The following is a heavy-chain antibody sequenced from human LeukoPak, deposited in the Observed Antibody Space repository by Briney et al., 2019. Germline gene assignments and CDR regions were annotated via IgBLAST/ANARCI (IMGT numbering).Heavy chain of an antibody. CDR3: ASPSARSSSWYGFDY. CDR2: IYYSGST. Sequence: SETLSLTCTVSGGSISSYYWSWIRQPPGKGLEWIGYIYYSGSTNYNPSLKSRVTISVDTSKNQFSLKLSSVTAADTAVYYCASPSARSSSWYGFDYWGQGTLVTVSS. J-gene: IGHJ4*02. D-gene: IGHD6-13*01. CDR1: GGSISSYY. V-gene: IGHV4-59*01.